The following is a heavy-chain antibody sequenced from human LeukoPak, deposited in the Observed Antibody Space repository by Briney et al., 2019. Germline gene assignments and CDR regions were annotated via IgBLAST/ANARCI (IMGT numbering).Heavy chain of an antibody. CDR2: ISAYNGNT. Sequence: ASVKVSCKVSGYTLTELSMHWVRQAPGQGLEWMGWISAYNGNTNYAQKLQGRVTMTTDTSTSTAYVELRSLRSDDTAVYYCARGIVGATTNFDYWGQGTLVTVSS. J-gene: IGHJ4*02. CDR1: GYTLTELS. V-gene: IGHV1-18*01. D-gene: IGHD1-26*01. CDR3: ARGIVGATTNFDY.